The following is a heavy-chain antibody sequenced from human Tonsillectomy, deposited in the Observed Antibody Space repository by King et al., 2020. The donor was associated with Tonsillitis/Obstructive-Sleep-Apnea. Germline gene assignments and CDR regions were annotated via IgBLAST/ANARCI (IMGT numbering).Heavy chain of an antibody. CDR2: ISYDGSSK. CDR1: GFTFSSYA. D-gene: IGHD6-13*01. J-gene: IGHJ6*03. V-gene: IGHV3-30*01. CDR3: ATYSSNWGDNYYYMDV. Sequence: VQLVESGGGVVQPGRSLRLSCAASGFTFSSYAVHWVRQAPGKGLEWGAVISYDGSSKNYADSVKGRFTISRDNSKNTLYLQMNSLRAEDTAVYYCATYSSNWGDNYYYMDVWGKGTTVTVSS.